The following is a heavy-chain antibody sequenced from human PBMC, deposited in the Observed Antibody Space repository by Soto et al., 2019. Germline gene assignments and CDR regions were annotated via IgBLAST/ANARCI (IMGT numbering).Heavy chain of an antibody. CDR2: INPSGGST. CDR3: ARVGSGMVASDDFDY. J-gene: IGHJ4*02. D-gene: IGHD1-26*01. CDR1: GYTFTSYG. Sequence: ASVKVSCKASGYTFTSYGISWVRQAPGQGLEGMGIINPSGGSTSYAQKFQGRVTMTRDTSTSTVYMELSSLRSEDTAVYYCARVGSGMVASDDFDYWGQGTLVTVSS. V-gene: IGHV1-46*03.